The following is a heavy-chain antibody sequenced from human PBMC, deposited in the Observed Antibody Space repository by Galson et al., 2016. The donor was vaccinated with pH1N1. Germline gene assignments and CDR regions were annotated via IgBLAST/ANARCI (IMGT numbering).Heavy chain of an antibody. CDR2: INTNTGNP. D-gene: IGHD2-2*01. CDR3: ARNCSRSRCHVDY. Sequence: SVKVSCKASGYTLTNYAMNWVRQAPGQGLEYIGFINTNTGNPTYAQGFTGRFVLSLDTSVSTAYLQISSLKAEDTAVYYCARNCSRSRCHVDYWGQGPLVTVSS. V-gene: IGHV7-4-1*02. CDR1: GYTLTNYA. J-gene: IGHJ4*02.